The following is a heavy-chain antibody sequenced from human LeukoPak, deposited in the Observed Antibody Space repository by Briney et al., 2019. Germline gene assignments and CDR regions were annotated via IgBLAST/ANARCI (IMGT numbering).Heavy chain of an antibody. CDR2: ISADGTST. CDR1: RFTSDDFG. V-gene: IGHV3-43*02. J-gene: IGHJ4*02. Sequence: PGGSLRLSCATSRFTSDDFGIHWVRQAPGKGLEWVCFISADGTSTFYADSVRGRFTISRDNSKNSLYLQMNSLRTEDTAFYYCAIETDNWGQGTLVTVSS. CDR3: AIETDN.